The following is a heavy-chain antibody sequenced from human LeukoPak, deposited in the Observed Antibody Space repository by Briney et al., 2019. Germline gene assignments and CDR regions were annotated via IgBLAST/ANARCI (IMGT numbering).Heavy chain of an antibody. V-gene: IGHV4-34*01. CDR3: ARHRRGAVVYYYYYMDV. CDR2: INHSGST. Sequence: SETLSLTCAVYGGSFSGYYWSWIRQPPGKGLEWIGEINHSGSTNYNPSLKGRVTISVDTSKNQFSLKLSSVTAADTAVYYCARHRRGAVVYYYYYMDVWGKGTTVTISS. J-gene: IGHJ6*03. D-gene: IGHD2-15*01. CDR1: GGSFSGYY.